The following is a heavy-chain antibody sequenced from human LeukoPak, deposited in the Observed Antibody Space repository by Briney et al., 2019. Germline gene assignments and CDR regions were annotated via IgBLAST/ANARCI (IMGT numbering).Heavy chain of an antibody. V-gene: IGHV3-7*01. Sequence: PGGSLRLSWAASGFTFCRYWINWVRQAPGEGLEWVANIKEDGSENSYVESVKGRFTIYRDNAKNSLYLQLNSLRAEDTAVYFCARQRYSDYWGQGTLVTVSS. CDR1: GFTFCRYW. CDR3: ARQRYSDY. CDR2: IKEDGSEN. J-gene: IGHJ4*02. D-gene: IGHD1-1*01.